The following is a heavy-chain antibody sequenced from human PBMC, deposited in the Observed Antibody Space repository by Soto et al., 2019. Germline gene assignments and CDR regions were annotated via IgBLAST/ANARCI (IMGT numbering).Heavy chain of an antibody. CDR1: GYGFTTYG. J-gene: IGHJ4*02. CDR3: ARGRYGDY. CDR2: ISAHNGNT. D-gene: IGHD1-1*01. Sequence: QVHLVQSGAEVKKPGASVKVSCKGSGYGFTTYGITWVRQAPGQGLEWMAWISAHNGNTNYAQKLQGRGTVTRATSTTTAYRELRRLRSDDTAVYYCARGRYGDYWGQGALVTVSS. V-gene: IGHV1-18*01.